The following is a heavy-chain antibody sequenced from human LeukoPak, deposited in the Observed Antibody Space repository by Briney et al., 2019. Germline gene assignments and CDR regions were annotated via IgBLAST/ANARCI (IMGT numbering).Heavy chain of an antibody. CDR2: ISWNSGSI. V-gene: IGHV3-9*01. CDR3: AKDLDCSSTSCYENV. CDR1: GFTFDDYA. D-gene: IGHD2-2*01. J-gene: IGHJ6*02. Sequence: GGSLRLSCAASGFTFDDYAMHWVRQAPGKGLEWVSGISWNSGSIGYADSVKGRFTISRDNSKNTLYLQMNSLRAEDTAVCYCAKDLDCSSTSCYENVWGQGTTVTVSS.